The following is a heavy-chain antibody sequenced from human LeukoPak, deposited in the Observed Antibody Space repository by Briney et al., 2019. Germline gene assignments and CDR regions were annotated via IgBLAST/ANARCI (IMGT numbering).Heavy chain of an antibody. CDR3: ARQGYGYVYFDF. D-gene: IGHD5-18*01. CDR1: GFSLDSTAVG. J-gene: IGHJ4*02. Sequence: SGPTLVKPTETLTLTCTFSGFSLDSTAVGVGWVRQPPGKALEWLALIYGSDDKRYMPSLQNRLTITKDTSKNLVVLTMANVDPVDTATYYCARQGYGYVYFDFWGRGILVAVSS. V-gene: IGHV2-5*01. CDR2: IYGSDDK.